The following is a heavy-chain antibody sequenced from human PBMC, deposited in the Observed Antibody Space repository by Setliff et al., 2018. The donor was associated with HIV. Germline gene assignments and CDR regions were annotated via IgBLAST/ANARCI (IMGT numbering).Heavy chain of an antibody. Sequence: SETLSLTCADSGYSINSGFSRAWIRQPPGQGPQWIGSIYQSGSNYYNPSLQSRVTISVDKSKSQFSLKLNSVTAADTAVYYCGGNGYYSIDYWGQGTLVTVSS. V-gene: IGHV4-38-2*01. D-gene: IGHD3-22*01. CDR2: IYQSGSN. CDR3: GGNGYYSIDY. J-gene: IGHJ4*02. CDR1: GYSINSGFS.